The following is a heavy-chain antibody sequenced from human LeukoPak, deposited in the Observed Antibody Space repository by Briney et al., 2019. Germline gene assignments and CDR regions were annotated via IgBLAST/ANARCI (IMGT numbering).Heavy chain of an antibody. CDR1: GFTFNSYG. Sequence: GRSLRLSCAASGFTFNSYGMHWVRQAPGKGLEWVAVIWYDGSNKYYADSVKGRFTISRDKSKNTVYLQMNSLRAEDTALYYCARDRRDTRSSGWFDPWGQGTLVTVSA. CDR3: ARDRRDTRSSGWFDP. CDR2: IWYDGSNK. D-gene: IGHD1-26*01. J-gene: IGHJ5*02. V-gene: IGHV3-33*01.